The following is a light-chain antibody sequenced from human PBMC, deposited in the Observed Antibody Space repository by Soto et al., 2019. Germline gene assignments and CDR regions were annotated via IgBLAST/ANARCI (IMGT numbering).Light chain of an antibody. CDR3: LKDYRYQWT. Sequence: AIHLTHPPPPLSALLEEGATITSRPSKAIEVGLGWYHQKPGKPPNFLIYNASTLQSGVPSRFSGSGSGTDFTLTISSLQPEDFATYYCLKDYRYQWTFGQGTKVEIK. CDR2: NAS. V-gene: IGKV1-6*01. CDR1: KAIEVG. J-gene: IGKJ1*01.